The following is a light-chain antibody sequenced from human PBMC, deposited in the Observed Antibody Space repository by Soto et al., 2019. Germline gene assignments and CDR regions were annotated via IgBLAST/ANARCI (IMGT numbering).Light chain of an antibody. Sequence: DIQMTQSPSMLSASVGDRVTIACRARQSIRRWLAWYQQKPGKAPKLLIFDASTLESGVPSRFSGRGSETEFTLTISSLQPDDFATYYRQQYNSYAPATFGQGTKVEI. CDR1: QSIRRW. CDR3: QQYNSYAPAT. J-gene: IGKJ1*01. V-gene: IGKV1-5*01. CDR2: DAS.